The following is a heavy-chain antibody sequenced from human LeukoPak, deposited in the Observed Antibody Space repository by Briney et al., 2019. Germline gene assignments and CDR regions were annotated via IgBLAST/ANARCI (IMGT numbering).Heavy chain of an antibody. V-gene: IGHV3-7*01. D-gene: IGHD2-15*01. Sequence: GGSLRLSCAASGFTFSSYWMTWVRQAPGKGLEWVASIKYDGSEIYNVDSVKGRFTISRDNAKNSLYLQMNSLRAEDTALYYCARDHSDPGLFFDYWGQGTLLTVSS. CDR2: IKYDGSEI. CDR1: GFTFSSYW. CDR3: ARDHSDPGLFFDY. J-gene: IGHJ4*02.